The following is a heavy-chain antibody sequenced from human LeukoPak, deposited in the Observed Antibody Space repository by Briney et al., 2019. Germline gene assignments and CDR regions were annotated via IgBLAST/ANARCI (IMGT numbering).Heavy chain of an antibody. CDR1: GGSFSGYY. D-gene: IGHD3-22*01. Sequence: SETLSLTCAVYGGSFSGYYWSSIRQPPGKGLEWIGEINHSGSTNYNPSLTSRVTISVDTSKNQFSLKLSSVTAADTAVYYCARHDSSGYYPEYWGQGTLVTVSS. CDR2: INHSGST. J-gene: IGHJ4*02. CDR3: ARHDSSGYYPEY. V-gene: IGHV4-34*01.